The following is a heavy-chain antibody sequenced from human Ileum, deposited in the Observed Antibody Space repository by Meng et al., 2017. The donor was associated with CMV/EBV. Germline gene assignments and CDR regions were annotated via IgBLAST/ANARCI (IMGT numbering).Heavy chain of an antibody. CDR2: MDQDGSET. J-gene: IGHJ4*02. CDR3: ARGGHSSAH. D-gene: IGHD6-19*01. Sequence: GGSLRLSCAASGFTFNNYWMTWVRQAPGKGLEWVANMDQDGSETHYVDSVKGRFTISRDNAKNSLYLQMNSLRAEDTAVYYCARGGHSSAHWGQGTLVTVSS. V-gene: IGHV3-7*01. CDR1: GFTFNNYW.